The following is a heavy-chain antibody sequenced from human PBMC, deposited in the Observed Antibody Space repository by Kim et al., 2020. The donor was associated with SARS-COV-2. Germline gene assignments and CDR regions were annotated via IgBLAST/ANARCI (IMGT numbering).Heavy chain of an antibody. CDR3: AATDREASGFGYDYIWGSYRRPYYFDY. J-gene: IGHJ4*02. Sequence: SETLSLTCAVSGGSISSSNWWSWVRQPPGKGLEWIGEIYHSGSTNYNPSLKSRVTISVDKSKNQFSLKLSSVTAADTAVYYCAATDREASGFGYDYIWGSYRRPYYFDYWGQGTLVTVSS. D-gene: IGHD3-16*02. CDR1: GGSISSSNW. V-gene: IGHV4-4*02. CDR2: IYHSGST.